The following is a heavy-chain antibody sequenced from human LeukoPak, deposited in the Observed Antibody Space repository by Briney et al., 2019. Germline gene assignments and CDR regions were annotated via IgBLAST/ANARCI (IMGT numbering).Heavy chain of an antibody. CDR2: ITSGFTP. V-gene: IGHV3-23*01. CDR1: GLTFSDYA. J-gene: IGHJ4*02. D-gene: IGHD2-15*01. CDR3: AKDYSESRVADVFFEY. Sequence: GGSLRLSCAASGLTFSDYAMSWFRQAPGKGLEWVSGITSGFTPHYADSVKGRFTITRDNSKNTFHLQLNSLRAEDAAVYYCAKDYSESRVADVFFEYWGQGTLVTVSS.